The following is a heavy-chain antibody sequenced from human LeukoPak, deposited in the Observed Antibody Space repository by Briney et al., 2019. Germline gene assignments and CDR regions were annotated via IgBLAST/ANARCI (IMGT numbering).Heavy chain of an antibody. CDR1: GASVSSGSYY. Sequence: SETLSLTCSVSGASVSSGSYYWSWIRQPPGKGLEWIGYMYYSGSTNYNPSLKSRVTIPVDTSKKQFSLELSSVTAADTAVYYCARETKYCSGGSCYSDGLDIWGQGTMVTVSS. CDR3: ARETKYCSGGSCYSDGLDI. V-gene: IGHV4-61*01. D-gene: IGHD2-15*01. J-gene: IGHJ3*02. CDR2: MYYSGST.